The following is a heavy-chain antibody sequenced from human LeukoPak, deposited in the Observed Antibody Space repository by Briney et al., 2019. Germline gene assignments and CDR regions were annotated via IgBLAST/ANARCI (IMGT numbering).Heavy chain of an antibody. D-gene: IGHD3-10*01. CDR1: GYTFTGSGWY. J-gene: IGHJ4*02. CDR2: LHPNNGAT. CDR3: ARDGPAQMVDFDY. V-gene: IGHV1-2*02. Sequence: ASVKVSCKASGYTFTGSGWYLYWLRQAPGQGLECVGWLHPNNGATGYAQKSQGRVAMTTDTSISTAYMELSRLRPDDTAIYYCARDGPAQMVDFDYWDQGTLVTVPS.